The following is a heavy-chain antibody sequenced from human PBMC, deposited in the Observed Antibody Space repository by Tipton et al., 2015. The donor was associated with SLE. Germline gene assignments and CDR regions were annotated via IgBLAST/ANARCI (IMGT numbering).Heavy chain of an antibody. CDR2: IYHSDYT. CDR1: GGSFSGYY. J-gene: IGHJ4*02. CDR3: ARLTYYDSTGHFDY. V-gene: IGHV4-59*08. Sequence: LVQPSETLSLTCAVYGGSFSGYYWSWIRQPPGKGLEWIGHIYHSDYTSYNPSLKSRVFISIDTSKKQFSLKLSSVTAADTAVYYCARLTYYDSTGHFDYWGQGSLVTVSS. D-gene: IGHD3-22*01.